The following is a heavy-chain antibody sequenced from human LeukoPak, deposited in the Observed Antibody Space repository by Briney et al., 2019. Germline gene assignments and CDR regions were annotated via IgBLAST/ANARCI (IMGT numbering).Heavy chain of an antibody. Sequence: GGSLRLSCAASGFTFSSYGMSWVRQAPGKGLEWVSAISGSGGSTYYADSVKGRFTISRDNSKNTLYLQMNSLRAEDTALYYCARDTHYYGSGSPAFDIWGQGTMVTVSS. D-gene: IGHD3-10*01. CDR1: GFTFSSYG. J-gene: IGHJ3*02. CDR3: ARDTHYYGSGSPAFDI. V-gene: IGHV3-23*01. CDR2: ISGSGGST.